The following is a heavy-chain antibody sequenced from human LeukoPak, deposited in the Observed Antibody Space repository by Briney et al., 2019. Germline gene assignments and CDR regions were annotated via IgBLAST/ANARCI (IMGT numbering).Heavy chain of an antibody. V-gene: IGHV3-21*01. D-gene: IGHD1-20*01. CDR2: ISSSSSYI. J-gene: IGHJ4*02. CDR3: ARPLSGTTDFDY. Sequence: PGGSLRLSCAASGFTFSSYTMNWVRQAPGKGLEWVSLISSSSSYIFYADSVKGRFTISRDNAKKSLYLQMNSLRAEDTAVYYCARPLSGTTDFDYWGQGTPVTVSS. CDR1: GFTFSSYT.